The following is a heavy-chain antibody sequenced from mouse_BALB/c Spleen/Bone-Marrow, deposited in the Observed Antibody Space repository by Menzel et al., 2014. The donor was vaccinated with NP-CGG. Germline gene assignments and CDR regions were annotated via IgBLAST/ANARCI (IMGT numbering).Heavy chain of an antibody. CDR1: GFNIKDTY. V-gene: IGHV14-3*02. Sequence: VQLQQSGAELVKPGASVKLSCTASGFNIKDTYVHWVKQRPEQGLEWIGRIDPANGNTKYDPKFQGKATITADTSSNTAYLQLSSLTSEDTAVYYCARYYYGGSLFAYWGQGTLVTVSA. CDR2: IDPANGNT. CDR3: ARYYYGGSLFAY. D-gene: IGHD1-1*01. J-gene: IGHJ3*01.